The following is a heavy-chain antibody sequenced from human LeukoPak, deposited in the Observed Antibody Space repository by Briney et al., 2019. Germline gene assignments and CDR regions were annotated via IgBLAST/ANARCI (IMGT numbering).Heavy chain of an antibody. D-gene: IGHD3-22*01. Sequence: GGSLRLSCAASGFTFSSYAMSWVRQAPGKGLEWVSAISGSGGSTYYADSVKGRFTISRDNSKNTLYLQMNSLRAEDTAVYYCAKTRGSSGYYSRLCFDDWGQGTMVTVSS. CDR2: ISGSGGST. CDR3: AKTRGSSGYYSRLCFDD. V-gene: IGHV3-23*01. J-gene: IGHJ4*02. CDR1: GFTFSSYA.